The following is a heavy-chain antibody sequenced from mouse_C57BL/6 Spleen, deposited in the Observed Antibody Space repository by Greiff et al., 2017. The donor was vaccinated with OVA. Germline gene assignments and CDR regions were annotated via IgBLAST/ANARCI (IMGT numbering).Heavy chain of an antibody. CDR1: GFTFSDYG. CDR2: ISSGSSTI. Sequence: DVHLVESGGGLVKPGGSLKLSCAASGFTFSDYGMHWVRQAPEKGLEWVAYISSGSSTIYYADTVKGGFTISRDNAKNTLFLQMTSLRSEDTAMYYCAKSDYDTYYFDYWGQGTTLTVSS. CDR3: AKSDYDTYYFDY. D-gene: IGHD2-4*01. V-gene: IGHV5-17*01. J-gene: IGHJ2*01.